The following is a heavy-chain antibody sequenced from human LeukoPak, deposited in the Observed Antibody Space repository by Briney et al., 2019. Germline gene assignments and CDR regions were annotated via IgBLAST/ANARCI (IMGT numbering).Heavy chain of an antibody. J-gene: IGHJ4*02. V-gene: IGHV4-59*01. CDR3: ARGTIAAAGTGGTFDY. CDR2: IYYSGST. D-gene: IGHD6-13*01. CDR1: GGSISSYY. Sequence: SETLSLTCTVSGGSISSYYWSWIRRPPGKGLEWIGYIYYSGSTNYNPSLKSRVTISVDTSKNQFSLKLSSVTAADTAVYYCARGTIAAAGTGGTFDYWGQGTLVTVSS.